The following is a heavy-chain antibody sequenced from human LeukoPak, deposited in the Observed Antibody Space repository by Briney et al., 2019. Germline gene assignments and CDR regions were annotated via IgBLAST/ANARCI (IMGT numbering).Heavy chain of an antibody. Sequence: QSGGSLRLSCAASGFTFSSYAMSWVRQAPGKGLEWVSAISGSGGSTYYADSVKGRFTISRDNSKNTLYLQMNSLRAEDTAVYSCAKDGGGTIFGMVIILHYMDVWGKGTTVTVSS. CDR2: ISGSGGST. V-gene: IGHV3-23*01. J-gene: IGHJ6*03. CDR1: GFTFSSYA. CDR3: AKDGGGTIFGMVIILHYMDV. D-gene: IGHD3-3*01.